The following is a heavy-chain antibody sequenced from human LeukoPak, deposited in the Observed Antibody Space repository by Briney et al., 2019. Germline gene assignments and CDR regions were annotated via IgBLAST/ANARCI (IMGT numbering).Heavy chain of an antibody. D-gene: IGHD3-3*01. CDR1: GFTFSDAC. J-gene: IGHJ4*02. Sequence: RPGGSLRLSCRASGFTFSDACMSWVRQAPGKGLEWVARINSQSDGVTTGYAAPVKGRFTISRDDAKNTLFLQMNSLKTEDTALYYCSTDYYDFWSGPHWGQGSLVTVSS. V-gene: IGHV3-15*01. CDR3: STDYYDFWSGPH. CDR2: INSQSDGVTT.